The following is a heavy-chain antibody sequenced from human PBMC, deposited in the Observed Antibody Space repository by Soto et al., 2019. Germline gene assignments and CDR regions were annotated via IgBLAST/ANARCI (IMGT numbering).Heavy chain of an antibody. Sequence: EASVKVSCKASGYTFTSYAMHWVRQAPGQRLEWMGWINAGNGNTKYSQKFQGRVTITRDTSASTAYMELSSLRSEDTAVYYCARMSLYGDYDFDYWGRGTLVTVSS. D-gene: IGHD4-17*01. J-gene: IGHJ4*02. CDR1: GYTFTSYA. V-gene: IGHV1-3*01. CDR2: INAGNGNT. CDR3: ARMSLYGDYDFDY.